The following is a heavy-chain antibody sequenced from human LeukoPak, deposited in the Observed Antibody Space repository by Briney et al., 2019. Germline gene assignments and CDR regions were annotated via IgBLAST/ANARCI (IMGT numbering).Heavy chain of an antibody. D-gene: IGHD3-22*01. J-gene: IGHJ4*02. Sequence: PSETLSLTCTVSGGSISSGTYFRSWIRQPAGKGLEWIGRIYSSGSTNYNPSLKSRVTISVDTSKNQFSLKLSSVTAADTAVYYCARDTDYHSPFFDYWGQGTLVTVSS. V-gene: IGHV4-61*02. CDR1: GGSISSGTYF. CDR2: IYSSGST. CDR3: ARDTDYHSPFFDY.